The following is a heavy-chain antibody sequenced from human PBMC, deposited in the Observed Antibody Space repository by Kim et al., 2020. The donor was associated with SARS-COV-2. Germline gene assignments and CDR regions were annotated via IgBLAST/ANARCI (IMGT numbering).Heavy chain of an antibody. CDR3: ARDHYPRYQLPIYYYYGMDV. CDR1: GYTFTSYY. D-gene: IGHD2-2*01. Sequence: ASVKVSCKASGYTFTSYYMHWVRQAPGQGLEWMGIINPSGGSTSYAQKFQGRVTMTRDTSTSTVYMELSSLRSEDTAVYYCARDHYPRYQLPIYYYYGMDVWGQGTTVTVSS. CDR2: INPSGGST. J-gene: IGHJ6*02. V-gene: IGHV1-46*01.